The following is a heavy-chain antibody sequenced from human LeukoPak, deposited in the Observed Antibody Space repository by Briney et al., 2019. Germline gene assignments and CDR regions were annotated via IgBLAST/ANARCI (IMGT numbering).Heavy chain of an antibody. CDR1: GYTFTRYY. CDR2: INPSGGST. D-gene: IGHD6-13*01. Sequence: ASVKVSCKASGYTFTRYYMHWVRQAPGQGLEWMGIINPSGGSTNYAQKFQGRVTMTRDTSTNTVYMELSSLRSEDTAVYYCARVKYSSSWDRSQYYMDVWGKGTTVTVSS. J-gene: IGHJ6*03. CDR3: ARVKYSSSWDRSQYYMDV. V-gene: IGHV1-46*01.